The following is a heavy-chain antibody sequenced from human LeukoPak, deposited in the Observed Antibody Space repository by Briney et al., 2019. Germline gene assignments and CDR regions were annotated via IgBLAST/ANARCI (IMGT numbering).Heavy chain of an antibody. CDR3: ARVVAAAGTSGIFDY. Sequence: ASVKVSCKAAGYTFTGYYMHWGRQGPGQGLEWMGWINPNSGGTNYAQKFQGRVTMTRDTSISTAYMELSRLRSDDTAVYYCARVVAAAGTSGIFDYWGQGTLVTVSS. D-gene: IGHD6-13*01. J-gene: IGHJ4*02. V-gene: IGHV1-2*02. CDR2: INPNSGGT. CDR1: GYTFTGYY.